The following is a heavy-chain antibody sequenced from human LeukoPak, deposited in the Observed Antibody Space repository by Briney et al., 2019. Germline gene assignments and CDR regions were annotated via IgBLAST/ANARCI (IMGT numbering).Heavy chain of an antibody. V-gene: IGHV1-8*01. CDR1: GYTFTGYD. J-gene: IGHJ5*02. Sequence: ASVKVSCKASGYTFTGYDINWVRQATGQGLEWMGWMNPNSGNTGYAQKFQGRVTMTRNTSISTAYMELSSLRSEDTAVYYCARGPRIAIFGVVIMYWFDPWGQGTLVTVSS. CDR2: MNPNSGNT. CDR3: ARGPRIAIFGVVIMYWFDP. D-gene: IGHD3-3*01.